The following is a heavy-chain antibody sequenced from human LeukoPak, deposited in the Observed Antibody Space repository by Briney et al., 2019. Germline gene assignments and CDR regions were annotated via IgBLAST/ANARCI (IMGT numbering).Heavy chain of an antibody. CDR2: ITLSGGST. Sequence: GGSLRLSCAASGFTFSYYDMSWVRQAPGKGLEWVASITLSGGSTFYADSVKGRFTISRDNSKNTLYLQMNSLRAEDTAVYYCARGQYCSSTSCYESDPHFDYWGQGTLVTVSS. J-gene: IGHJ4*02. V-gene: IGHV3-23*01. CDR1: GFTFSYYD. D-gene: IGHD2-2*01. CDR3: ARGQYCSSTSCYESDPHFDY.